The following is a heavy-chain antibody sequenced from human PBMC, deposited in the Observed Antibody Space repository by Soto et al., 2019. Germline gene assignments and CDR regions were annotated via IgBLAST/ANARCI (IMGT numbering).Heavy chain of an antibody. V-gene: IGHV3-33*01. Sequence: QVQLVESGGGVVQSGRSLTLSCAASGFSLRTYGMQWLRRAPGKGLEWVAFIWYDGTKKFYANSVNGRSTISKDNSNNILYLQMSGLRAEDTAVYYCARDVVTAVAGSVNWFDPWGQGTLVTVSS. CDR3: ARDVVTAVAGSVNWFDP. J-gene: IGHJ5*02. CDR2: IWYDGTKK. D-gene: IGHD6-19*01. CDR1: GFSLRTYG.